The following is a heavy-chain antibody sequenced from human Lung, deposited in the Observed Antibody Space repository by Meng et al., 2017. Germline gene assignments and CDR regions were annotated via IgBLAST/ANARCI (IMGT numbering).Heavy chain of an antibody. CDR2: ISSTGDST. Sequence: GQLMGSGGGLVQPGGSLRLSCAASGFTFTGFSMTWGRQAPGKGLEWVSTISSTGDSTFYPDSVKGRFIVSRDNSKNTLYLQMNSLRAEDTAIYYCAKEAAMASWGQGTLVTVSS. J-gene: IGHJ5*02. CDR3: AKEAAMAS. CDR1: GFTFTGFS. D-gene: IGHD5-18*01. V-gene: IGHV3-23*01.